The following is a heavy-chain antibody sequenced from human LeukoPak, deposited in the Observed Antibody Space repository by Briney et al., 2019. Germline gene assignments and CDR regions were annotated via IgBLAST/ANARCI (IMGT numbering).Heavy chain of an antibody. Sequence: GGSLRLSCAASGFMFSSNWMSWVRLAPGKGLEWVANIKEDGTETYYVDSVKGRFTISRDNAKNSLYLQMNSLRVEDTAVYYCAKEGRSLQTCWGQGTLVTVSS. CDR3: AKEGRSLQTC. J-gene: IGHJ4*02. CDR1: GFMFSSNW. D-gene: IGHD5-24*01. CDR2: IKEDGTET. V-gene: IGHV3-7*03.